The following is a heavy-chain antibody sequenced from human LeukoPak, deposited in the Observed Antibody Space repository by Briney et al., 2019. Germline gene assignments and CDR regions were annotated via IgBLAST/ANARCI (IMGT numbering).Heavy chain of an antibody. CDR3: ARDGRREKYRALDY. J-gene: IGHJ4*02. CDR1: GFTFDDYG. Sequence: GGSLRLSCAASGFTFDDYGMSWVRQAPGKGLEWVSGINWNGGSTGYADSVKGRFTISRDNAKNSLYLQMNSLRAEDTGLYYCARDGRREKYRALDYWGQGTLVTVSS. V-gene: IGHV3-20*04. CDR2: INWNGGST. D-gene: IGHD6-6*01.